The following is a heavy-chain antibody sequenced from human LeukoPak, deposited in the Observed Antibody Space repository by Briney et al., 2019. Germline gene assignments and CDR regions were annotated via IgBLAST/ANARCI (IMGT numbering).Heavy chain of an antibody. CDR1: GYTFTGYY. Sequence: ASVTVSCKASGYTFTGYYMHWVRQAPGQGLEWMGWINPNSGGTNYAQKFQGRVTMTRDTSISTAYMELSRLRSDDTAVYYCARAWGVDYYDSSGYYYRPAWFDPWGQGTLVTVSS. J-gene: IGHJ5*02. D-gene: IGHD3-22*01. V-gene: IGHV1-2*02. CDR2: INPNSGGT. CDR3: ARAWGVDYYDSSGYYYRPAWFDP.